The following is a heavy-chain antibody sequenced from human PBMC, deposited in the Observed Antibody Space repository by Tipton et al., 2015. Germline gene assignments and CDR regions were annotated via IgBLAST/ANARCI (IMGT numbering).Heavy chain of an antibody. CDR3: ARSPQDPAVDY. J-gene: IGHJ4*02. Sequence: SLRLSCAASGFTFSNYGMHWVRQAPGKGLEWVAVIWSDGSNKYYGDSVKGRFTISRDNSKNTLYLQLNSLRAEDTAVYYCARSPQDPAVDYWGQGALVTVSS. CDR2: IWSDGSNK. CDR1: GFTFSNYG. V-gene: IGHV3-33*01.